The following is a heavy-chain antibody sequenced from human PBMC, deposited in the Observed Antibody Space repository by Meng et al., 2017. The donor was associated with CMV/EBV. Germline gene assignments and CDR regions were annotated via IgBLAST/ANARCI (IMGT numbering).Heavy chain of an antibody. CDR2: INHSGST. V-gene: IGHV4-34*01. J-gene: IGHJ5*02. CDR3: ARGGNWFDP. Sequence: QVPLQQGGAGLLQSSETLSLPCSVYGGSFSGYYWSWIRQPPGKGLEWIGEINHSGSTNYNPSLKSRVTISVDTSKNQFSLKLSSVTAADTAVYYCARGGNWFDPWGQGTLVTVSS. CDR1: GGSFSGYY.